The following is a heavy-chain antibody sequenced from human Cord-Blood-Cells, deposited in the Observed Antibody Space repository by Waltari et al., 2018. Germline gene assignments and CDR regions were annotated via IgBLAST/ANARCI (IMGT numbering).Heavy chain of an antibody. D-gene: IGHD3-9*01. V-gene: IGHV1-58*01. CDR3: AAGSYDILTGYYYYYGMDV. J-gene: IGHJ6*02. CDR1: GFTFTSSA. CDR2: IVVGSGNT. Sequence: QMQLVQSGPEVKKPGTSVKVSCKASGFTFTSSAVQWVRQARGQRVEWIGWIVVGSGNTNYAQKFQERVTITRDMSTSTAYMELSSLRSEDTAVYYCAAGSYDILTGYYYYYGMDVWGQGTTVTVSS.